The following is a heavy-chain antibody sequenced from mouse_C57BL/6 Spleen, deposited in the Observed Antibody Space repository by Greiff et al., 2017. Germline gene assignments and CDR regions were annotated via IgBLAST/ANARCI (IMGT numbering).Heavy chain of an antibody. V-gene: IGHV1-54*01. J-gene: IGHJ4*01. CDR2: INPGSGGT. Sequence: VQLQQSGAELVRPGTSVKVSCKASGYAFTNYLIEWVKQRPGQGLEWIGVINPGSGGTNYNEKFKGKATLTADKSSSTAYMQLSSLTSEDSAVYFCARWDDYDGLSYAMDYWGQGTSVTVSS. CDR1: GYAFTNYL. D-gene: IGHD2-4*01. CDR3: ARWDDYDGLSYAMDY.